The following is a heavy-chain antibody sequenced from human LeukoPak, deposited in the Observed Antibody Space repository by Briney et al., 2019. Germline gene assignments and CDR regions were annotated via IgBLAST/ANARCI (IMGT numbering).Heavy chain of an antibody. CDR3: ARGGVTMIVPQY. D-gene: IGHD3-22*01. V-gene: IGHV3-74*01. CDR2: INSDGSSI. J-gene: IGHJ4*02. CDR1: GFTFSSYW. Sequence: GSLRLSCAASGFTFSSYWMHWVRQAPGKGLVWVSRINSDGSSISYADSVKGRFTISRDNSKNTLYLQMNSLKAEDTAVYYCARGGVTMIVPQYWGQGTLVTVSS.